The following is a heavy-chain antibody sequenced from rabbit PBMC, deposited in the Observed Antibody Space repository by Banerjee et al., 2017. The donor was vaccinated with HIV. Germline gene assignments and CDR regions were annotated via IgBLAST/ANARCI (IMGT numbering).Heavy chain of an antibody. D-gene: IGHD8-1*01. V-gene: IGHV1S45*01. J-gene: IGHJ6*01. CDR3: ARDTGSSFSSYGMDL. Sequence: QEQLEESGGDLVKPEGSLTLTCTASGFSFSNKAVMCWVRQAPGKGLEWIACINAITGKAVYATWAKARFTFSKTSSTTVTLQMTSLTVADTATYFCARDTGSSFSSYGMDLWGPGTLVTVS. CDR2: INAITGKA. CDR1: GFSFSNKAV.